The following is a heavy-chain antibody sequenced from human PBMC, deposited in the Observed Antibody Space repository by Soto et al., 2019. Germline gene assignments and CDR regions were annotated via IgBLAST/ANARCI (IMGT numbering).Heavy chain of an antibody. J-gene: IGHJ6*02. D-gene: IGHD2-15*01. V-gene: IGHV4-4*02. CDR3: ARAGRGYCSGGSCYSGLHGMDV. CDR2: IYHSGST. CDR1: GGSISSSNW. Sequence: SETLSLTCAVYGGSISSSNWCSWVRQPPGKGLEWIGEIYHSGSTNYNPSLKSRVTISVDKSKNQFSLKLSSVTAADTAVYYCARAGRGYCSGGSCYSGLHGMDVWGQGTTVTVSS.